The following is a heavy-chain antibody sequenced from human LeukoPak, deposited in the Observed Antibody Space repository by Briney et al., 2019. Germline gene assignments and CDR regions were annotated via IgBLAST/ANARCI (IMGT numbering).Heavy chain of an antibody. CDR2: ISSSSSYI. J-gene: IGHJ6*03. V-gene: IGHV3-21*01. CDR1: GFTFSSYS. CDR3: ARESGYGYYYYYTDV. D-gene: IGHD3-3*01. Sequence: GGSLRLSCAASGFTFSSYSMNWVRQAPGKGLEWVSSISSSSSYIYYADSVKGRFTISRDNAKNSLYLQMNSLRAEDTAVYYCARESGYGYYYYYTDVWGKGTTVTVSS.